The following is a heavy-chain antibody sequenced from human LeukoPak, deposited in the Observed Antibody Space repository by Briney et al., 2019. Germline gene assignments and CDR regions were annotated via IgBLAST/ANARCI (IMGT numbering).Heavy chain of an antibody. CDR2: ISYDGSDK. CDR1: GFTFCIYG. D-gene: IGHD5-18*01. V-gene: IGHV3-30*18. J-gene: IGHJ4*02. CDR3: AKPYSYGSYYFDY. Sequence: GRSLRLSCAASGFTFCIYGIHGVRQTPGKGLEWGAVISYDGSDKYYADSVKGRFTISRDNSENTLYLQMNSLRTEDTAVSYCAKPYSYGSYYFDYWGQGTLVTVSS.